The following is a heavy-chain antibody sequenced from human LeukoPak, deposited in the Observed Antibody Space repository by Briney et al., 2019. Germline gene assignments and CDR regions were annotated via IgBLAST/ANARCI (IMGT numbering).Heavy chain of an antibody. CDR3: ARVPKARGTNVGYMDV. J-gene: IGHJ6*03. V-gene: IGHV4-39*07. CDR2: IYYSGST. Sequence: SETLSLTCTVSGGSISSSSYYWGWIRQPPGKGLEWIGSIYYSGSTYYNPSLKSRVTISVDTSKNQFSLKLSSVTAADTAVYYCARVPKARGTNVGYMDVWGKGTTVTVSS. D-gene: IGHD1-26*01. CDR1: GGSISSSSYY.